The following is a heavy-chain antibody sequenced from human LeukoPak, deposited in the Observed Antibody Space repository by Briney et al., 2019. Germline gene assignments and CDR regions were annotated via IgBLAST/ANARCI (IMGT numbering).Heavy chain of an antibody. CDR1: GFTFSGYW. CDR3: ARVYSGYDTLYYFDY. V-gene: IGHV3-7*04. D-gene: IGHD5-12*01. CDR2: IKQGGSEK. Sequence: PGGSLRLSCADSGFTFSGYWMNWVRQAPGKGLEWVANIKQGGSEKYYVGSVKGRFTISRDNAKNSLYLQMNSLRAEDTAVYYCARVYSGYDTLYYFDYWGQGTLVTVSS. J-gene: IGHJ4*02.